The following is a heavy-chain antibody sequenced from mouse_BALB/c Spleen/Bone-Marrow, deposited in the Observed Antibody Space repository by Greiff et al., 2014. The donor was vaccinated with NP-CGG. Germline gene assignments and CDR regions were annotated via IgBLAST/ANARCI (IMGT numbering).Heavy chain of an antibody. J-gene: IGHJ3*01. CDR1: GYTFTNYW. Sequence: QVQLQQPGAELVKPGASVKLSCKASGYTFTNYWMHWVKQRPGQGLEWIGEINPSNGRTNYNEKFKSKATLTVDKSSSTAYMQLSSLTSEDSAVYYCARWGITLAYWGQGTLVTVSA. D-gene: IGHD2-4*01. CDR3: ARWGITLAY. V-gene: IGHV1S81*02. CDR2: INPSNGRT.